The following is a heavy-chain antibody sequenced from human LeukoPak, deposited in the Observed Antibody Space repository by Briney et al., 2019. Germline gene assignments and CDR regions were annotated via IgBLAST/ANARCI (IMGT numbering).Heavy chain of an antibody. CDR3: ARDRVAVAGWFDP. D-gene: IGHD6-19*01. CDR2: IKQDGSEK. Sequence: PGGSLRLSCAASGFTFSSYWMSWVRQAPGKGLEWVANIKQDGSEKYYVDSVKGRFTISRDNAKNSLYLQMNSLRAEDTAVYYCARDRVAVAGWFDPWGQGTLVTVSS. V-gene: IGHV3-7*01. J-gene: IGHJ5*02. CDR1: GFTFSSYW.